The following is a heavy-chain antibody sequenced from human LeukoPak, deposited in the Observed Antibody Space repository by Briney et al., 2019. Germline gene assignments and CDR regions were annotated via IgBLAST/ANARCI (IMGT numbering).Heavy chain of an antibody. V-gene: IGHV3-11*04. CDR3: ARSGYNYGYKFDY. J-gene: IGHJ4*02. CDR1: GFTFSDNY. D-gene: IGHD5-18*01. CDR2: ISSSSSTI. Sequence: GGSLRLSCADSGFTFSDNYMSWIRQAPGKRLEWVSYISSSSSTIYYTDSVKGRFTISRDNAKNSLYLQMNSLRAEDTAVYYCARSGYNYGYKFDYWGQGTLVTVSS.